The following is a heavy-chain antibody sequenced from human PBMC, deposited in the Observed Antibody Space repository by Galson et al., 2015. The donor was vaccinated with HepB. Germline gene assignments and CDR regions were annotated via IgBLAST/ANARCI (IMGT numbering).Heavy chain of an antibody. V-gene: IGHV3-23*01. CDR3: AKCDYDYYYMDV. CDR1: GFTFSSYA. CDR2: ISGSGGST. J-gene: IGHJ6*03. Sequence: SLRLSCAASGFTFSSYAMSWVRQAPGKGLEWVSAISGSGGSTPYADSVKGRFTISRDNSKNTLYLQMNSLRAEDTAEYYCAKCDYDYYYMDVWGKGTTFTVSS.